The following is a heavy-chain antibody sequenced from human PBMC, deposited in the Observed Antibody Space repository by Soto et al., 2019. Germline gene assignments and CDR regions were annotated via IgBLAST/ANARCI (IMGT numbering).Heavy chain of an antibody. CDR2: ISGSGVKI. V-gene: IGHV3-23*01. CDR1: GFIFNKYA. CDR3: AKGGPYDSIVGSDYYGVDV. D-gene: IGHD3-22*01. Sequence: EVQLLESGGGLVQSGGSLRLSCATSGFIFNKYAMSWVRQTPGKGLEWVSAISGSGVKIFYADSVKGRFTISRDNFNNMLHLQMNSLRAEDTAIYYCAKGGPYDSIVGSDYYGVDVWGPGTKVTVSS. J-gene: IGHJ6*02.